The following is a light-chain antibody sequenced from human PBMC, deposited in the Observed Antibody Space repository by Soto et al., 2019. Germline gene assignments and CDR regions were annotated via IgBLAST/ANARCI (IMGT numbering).Light chain of an antibody. V-gene: IGKV3-20*01. Sequence: IVLTQSPGTLSLSPGERATLSCRASQSISSSYLAWYQQRPGQAPSLLIYGASSRATGIADRFSGSGSGTDFSLIISRLEPEDFAVYYCHQYGSSPRTFGQGTKVEIK. CDR3: HQYGSSPRT. CDR2: GAS. CDR1: QSISSSY. J-gene: IGKJ1*01.